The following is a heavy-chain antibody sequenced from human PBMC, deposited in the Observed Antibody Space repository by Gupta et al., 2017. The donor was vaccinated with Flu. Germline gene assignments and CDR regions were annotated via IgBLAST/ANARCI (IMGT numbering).Heavy chain of an antibody. V-gene: IGHV3-48*03. CDR2: ISSSGSTT. J-gene: IGHJ4*02. Sequence: ELQLVESGGGLVQPGGSLRLSCAASGFTFSSHEMNWVRQAPGKGLEWVSYISSSGSTTRYADSVKGRFTVSRENANNSLYLQMNSLRAEDTAVYYCARARAVTGIVGYYLDYWGQGTLVTVSS. D-gene: IGHD6-19*01. CDR3: ARARAVTGIVGYYLDY. CDR1: GFTFSSHE.